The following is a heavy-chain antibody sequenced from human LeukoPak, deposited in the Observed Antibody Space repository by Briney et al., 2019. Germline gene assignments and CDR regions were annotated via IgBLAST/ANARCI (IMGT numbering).Heavy chain of an antibody. J-gene: IGHJ4*02. CDR2: IKQDGSEK. CDR3: ARIGGGGYDFDSSSWFFDY. V-gene: IGHV3-7*01. Sequence: GGSLRLSCAASGFSFSSYWMSWVRHTPGKGLEWVANIKQDGSEKYYVDSVKGRFTISKDNAKNSLYLQMNSLRVEDTAVYYCARIGGGGYDFDSSSWFFDYWGQGTLVTVPS. D-gene: IGHD6-13*01. CDR1: GFSFSSYW.